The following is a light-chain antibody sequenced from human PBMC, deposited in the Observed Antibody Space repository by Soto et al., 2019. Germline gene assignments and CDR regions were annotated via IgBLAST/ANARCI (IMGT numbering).Light chain of an antibody. CDR1: SSNIGSNY. CDR3: AAWDDSLSGRV. CDR2: RNN. V-gene: IGLV1-47*01. J-gene: IGLJ1*01. Sequence: QPVLTQPPSASVTPGQRVTISCSGSSSNIGSNYVYWYQQLPGTAPKLLIYRNNQRPSGVPDRFSGSKSGTSASLAISGLRSEDEADYYCAAWDDSLSGRVFGTGTKLTVL.